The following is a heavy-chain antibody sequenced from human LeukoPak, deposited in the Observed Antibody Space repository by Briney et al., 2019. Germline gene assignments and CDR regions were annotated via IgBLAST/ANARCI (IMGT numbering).Heavy chain of an antibody. Sequence: ASVKVSCKASGYTFTGYYMHWVRQAPGQGLEWMGWINPNSGGTNYAQKFQGRATMTRDTSISTAYMELSRLRSDDTAMYYCARVRVAYFGSGSYYSLDQWGQGTLVTVSS. V-gene: IGHV1-2*02. CDR3: ARVRVAYFGSGSYYSLDQ. D-gene: IGHD3-10*01. CDR2: INPNSGGT. J-gene: IGHJ4*02. CDR1: GYTFTGYY.